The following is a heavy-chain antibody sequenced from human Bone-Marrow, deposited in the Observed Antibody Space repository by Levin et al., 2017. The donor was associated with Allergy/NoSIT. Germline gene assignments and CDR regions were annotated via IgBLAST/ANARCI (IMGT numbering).Heavy chain of an antibody. Sequence: PGGSLRLSCAASGFTFSEPWMSWVRLAPGKGLEWVARIKSKADGGTTDYAAPVKGRFTISRDDSQSTLYLQMNSLKTEDTALYYCTTVTFCRITSCYSYWGRGTLVTVSS. J-gene: IGHJ4*02. CDR1: GFTFSEPW. D-gene: IGHD2-2*01. CDR2: IKSKADGGTT. V-gene: IGHV3-15*01. CDR3: TTVTFCRITSCYSY.